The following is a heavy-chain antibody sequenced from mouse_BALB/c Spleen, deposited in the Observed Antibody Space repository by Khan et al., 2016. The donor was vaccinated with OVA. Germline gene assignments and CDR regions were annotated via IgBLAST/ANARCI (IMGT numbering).Heavy chain of an antibody. J-gene: IGHJ4*01. Sequence: QVQLKESGPGLVAPSQSLSITCTVSGFSLTSYGVNWVRQPPGKGLEWLGVIWGDGSTNYHSTLMSRLSISKDNSQSQVFLKLSSLQTDETATYYCAKWGTANYYAMDYWGQGTSVTVSS. V-gene: IGHV2-3*01. CDR3: AKWGTANYYAMDY. D-gene: IGHD1-2*01. CDR2: IWGDGST. CDR1: GFSLTSYG.